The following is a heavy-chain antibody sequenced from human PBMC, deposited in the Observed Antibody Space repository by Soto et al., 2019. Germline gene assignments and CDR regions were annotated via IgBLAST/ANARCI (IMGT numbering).Heavy chain of an antibody. V-gene: IGHV1-24*01. J-gene: IGHJ4*02. D-gene: IGHD3-9*01. CDR3: ATLGFGRYFDWLLPDFDY. CDR2: FDPEDGET. Sequence: VASVKVSCKVSGYTLTELSMHWVRQAPGKGLEWMGGFDPEDGETIYAQKFQGRVTMTEDTSTDTAYMELSSLRSEDTAVYYCATLGFGRYFDWLLPDFDYWGQGTLVTVSS. CDR1: GYTLTELS.